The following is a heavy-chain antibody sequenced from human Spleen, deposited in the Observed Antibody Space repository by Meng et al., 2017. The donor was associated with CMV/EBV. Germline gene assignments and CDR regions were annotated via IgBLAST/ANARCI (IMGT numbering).Heavy chain of an antibody. D-gene: IGHD2-2*01. CDR3: ASSWYCGTISCPGGMDV. V-gene: IGHV4-59*01. J-gene: IGHJ6*02. Sequence: SETLSLTCTVSGGSINNNYWGWIRQPPGRGLEWIGYIFYSGSTTYNPSLKSRVTISVDTSKNQFSLKLSSVTAADTAVYYCASSWYCGTISCPGGMDVWGQGTTVTVSS. CDR2: IFYSGST. CDR1: GGSINNNY.